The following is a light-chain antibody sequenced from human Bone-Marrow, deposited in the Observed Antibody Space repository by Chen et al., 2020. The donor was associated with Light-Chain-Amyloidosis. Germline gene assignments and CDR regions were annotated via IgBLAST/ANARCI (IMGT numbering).Light chain of an antibody. CDR3: QQYYSTPLT. CDR1: QSIQYNSDNKNY. Sequence: DIVMTQSPDSLAVSLGERATINCKSSQSIQYNSDNKNYVAWYQQKPGQPPKLLIYWASTRESGVPDRFRGSGSETDFTLTISSLQAEDVAVYYCQQYYSTPLTFGQGTRVEIK. CDR2: WAS. J-gene: IGKJ1*01. V-gene: IGKV4-1*01.